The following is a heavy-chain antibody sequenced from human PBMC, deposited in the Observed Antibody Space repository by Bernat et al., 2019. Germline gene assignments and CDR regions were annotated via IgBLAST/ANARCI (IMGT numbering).Heavy chain of an antibody. D-gene: IGHD6-6*01. CDR1: GYSFTSYW. Sequence: EVQLVQSGAEVKKPGESLKLSCQVSGYSFTSYWIGWVRQMPGKGLEWMGNIYPGDSDTTYSPSFPGQVTISVDNSLNTAYLQWGSLKASDSAIYYCVRPGYSSSDAFDFWGRGKMVTVAS. V-gene: IGHV5-51*01. CDR2: IYPGDSDT. CDR3: VRPGYSSSDAFDF. J-gene: IGHJ3*01.